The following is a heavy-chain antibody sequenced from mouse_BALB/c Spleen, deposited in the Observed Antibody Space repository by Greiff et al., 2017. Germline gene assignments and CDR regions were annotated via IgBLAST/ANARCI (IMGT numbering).Heavy chain of an antibody. CDR3: ARDGKVRRGGFAY. CDR1: GFTFTDYY. CDR2: IRNKANGYTT. J-gene: IGHJ3*01. D-gene: IGHD2-14*01. Sequence: EVNVVESGGGLVQPGGSLRLSCATSGFTFTDYYMSWVRQPPGKALEWLGFIRNKANGYTTEYSASVKGRFTISRDNSQSILYLQMNTLRAEDSATYYCARDGKVRRGGFAYWGQGTLVTVAA. V-gene: IGHV7-3*02.